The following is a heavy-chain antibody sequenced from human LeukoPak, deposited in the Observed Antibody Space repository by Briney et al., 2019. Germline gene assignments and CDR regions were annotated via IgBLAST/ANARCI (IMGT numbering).Heavy chain of an antibody. CDR2: IYYSGST. V-gene: IGHV4-30-4*08. Sequence: SETLSLTCTVSGGSISSGDYYWSWIRQPPGKGLEWIGYIYYSGSTYYNPSLKSRVTISVDTSKNQFSLKLSSVTAADTAVYYCARDPYSSSWYDYWGQGTLVTVSS. J-gene: IGHJ4*02. D-gene: IGHD6-13*01. CDR1: GGSISSGDYY. CDR3: ARDPYSSSWYDY.